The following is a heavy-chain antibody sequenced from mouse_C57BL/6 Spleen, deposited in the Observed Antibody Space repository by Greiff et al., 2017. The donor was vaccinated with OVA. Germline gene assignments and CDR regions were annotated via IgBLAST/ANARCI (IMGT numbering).Heavy chain of an antibody. V-gene: IGHV2-4*01. CDR1: GFSLTSYG. CDR2: IWSGGST. CDR3: AKGVPVGGFGY. J-gene: IGHJ2*01. Sequence: QVQLQQSGPGLVQPSQSLSITCTVSGFSLTSYGVHWVRQPPGKGLEWLGVIWSGGSTDYNAAFISRMSISKDNSKSPVFFKMNSRQADDTAIYYCAKGVPVGGFGYWGHGTTLSVSS.